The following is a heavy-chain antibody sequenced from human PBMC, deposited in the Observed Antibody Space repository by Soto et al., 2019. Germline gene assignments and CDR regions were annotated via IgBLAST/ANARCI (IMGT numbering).Heavy chain of an antibody. V-gene: IGHV3-7*03. J-gene: IGHJ5*02. Sequence: EVQLVESGGGLVQPGGSLRLSCAASGFTFSSYWMSWVRQAPGKGLEWVANIKQDGSEKYYVDSVKGRFTISRDNAKNSLYLQMNSLRAEDTAVYYCARDLSRLAAAGTLFCWFDPWGQGTLVTVSS. CDR2: IKQDGSEK. CDR3: ARDLSRLAAAGTLFCWFDP. D-gene: IGHD6-13*01. CDR1: GFTFSSYW.